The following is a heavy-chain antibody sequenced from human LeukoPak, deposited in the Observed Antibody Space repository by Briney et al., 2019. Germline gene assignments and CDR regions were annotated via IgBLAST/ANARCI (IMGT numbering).Heavy chain of an antibody. CDR2: IIPIFGTA. CDR1: GGTFSSYA. J-gene: IGHJ3*02. D-gene: IGHD1-1*01. Sequence: SVKVSCKASGGTFSSYAISWVRQAPGQGLEWMGGIIPIFGTANYAQKFQGRVTITTDESTSTAYMELSSLRSEDTAVYYCAGPHNAHDAFDIWGQGTMVTVSS. V-gene: IGHV1-69*05. CDR3: AGPHNAHDAFDI.